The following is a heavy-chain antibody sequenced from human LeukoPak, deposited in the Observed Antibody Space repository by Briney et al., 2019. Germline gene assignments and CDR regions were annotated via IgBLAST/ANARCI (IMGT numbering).Heavy chain of an antibody. D-gene: IGHD1-26*01. CDR3: ARDLGYYRADY. CDR1: GFTFSSYW. J-gene: IGHJ4*02. CDR2: IKGDGSDN. Sequence: GGSLTLSCAASGFTFSSYWMSWVRQAPGQGLEWVANIKGDGSDNHYVDSVRGRFTISRDNAKNSLYLQMNSLRAEDTAVYYCARDLGYYRADYWGQGTLVTVSS. V-gene: IGHV3-7*04.